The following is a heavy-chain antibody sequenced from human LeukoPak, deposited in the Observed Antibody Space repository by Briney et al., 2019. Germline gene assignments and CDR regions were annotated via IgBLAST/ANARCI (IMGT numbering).Heavy chain of an antibody. Sequence: ASVKVSCKASGGTFSSYAISWVRQAPGQGLEWMGGIIPIFGTANYAQKFQGRVTITTDESTSTAYMGLSSLRSEDTAVYYCATHGRFYDSSGFVPDYYMDVWGKGTTVTVSS. CDR1: GGTFSSYA. CDR2: IIPIFGTA. D-gene: IGHD3-22*01. CDR3: ATHGRFYDSSGFVPDYYMDV. J-gene: IGHJ6*03. V-gene: IGHV1-69*05.